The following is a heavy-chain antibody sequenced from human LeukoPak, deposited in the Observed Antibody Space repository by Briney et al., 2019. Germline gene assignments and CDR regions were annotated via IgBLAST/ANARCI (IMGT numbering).Heavy chain of an antibody. Sequence: SETLSLTCTVSGGSISSSSYYWGWIRQPPGTGLGWIGSIYYSGSTYYNPSLKSRVTISVDTSKNQFSLKLSSVTAADTAVYYCASYPLTYNWFDPWGQGTLVTVSS. D-gene: IGHD3-16*01. J-gene: IGHJ5*02. V-gene: IGHV4-39*01. CDR3: ASYPLTYNWFDP. CDR1: GGSISSSSYY. CDR2: IYYSGST.